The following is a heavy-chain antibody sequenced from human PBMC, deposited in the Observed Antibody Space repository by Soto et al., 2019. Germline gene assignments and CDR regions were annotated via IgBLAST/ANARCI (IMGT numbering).Heavy chain of an antibody. J-gene: IGHJ4*02. V-gene: IGHV1-69*06. CDR1: GATFSTYG. CDR3: AREGYSGSYFDY. Sequence: QVQLVQSGAEVKKPGSSVKVSCKASGATFSTYGITWVRQAPGQGLQWMGGIMPFIGTVKYAQKFQGRVTIIADKSTTTVYMELSSLRSEDTAVDYCAREGYSGSYFDYWGQGTPVTVSS. CDR2: IMPFIGTV. D-gene: IGHD1-26*01.